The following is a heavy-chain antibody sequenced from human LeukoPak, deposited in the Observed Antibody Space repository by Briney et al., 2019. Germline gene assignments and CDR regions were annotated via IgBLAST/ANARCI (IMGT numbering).Heavy chain of an antibody. CDR2: ISSDGSDK. Sequence: GGSLRLSCAASGFTFSRFPMHWVRQAPGKGLDWVALISSDGSDKKYADSVKGRFTMSRDNSKNTLYLQLHSLRLEDTAVYYCASLPTSNIVVVPAAKNYYYYGMDVWGQGTTVTVSS. CDR1: GFTFSRFP. CDR3: ASLPTSNIVVVPAAKNYYYYGMDV. J-gene: IGHJ6*02. D-gene: IGHD2-2*01. V-gene: IGHV3-30-3*01.